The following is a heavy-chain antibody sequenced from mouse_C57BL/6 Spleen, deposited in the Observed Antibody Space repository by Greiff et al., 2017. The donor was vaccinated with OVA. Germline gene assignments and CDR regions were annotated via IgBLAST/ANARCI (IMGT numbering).Heavy chain of an antibody. J-gene: IGHJ2*01. V-gene: IGHV1-5*01. CDR1: GYTFTSYW. Sequence: EVQLQQSGTVLARPGASVKMSCKTSGYTFTSYWMHWVKQRPGQGLEWIGAIYPGNSDTSYNQKFKGKAKLTAVTSASTAYMELSSLTNEDSAVYYCTRSPNGSSFYFDYWGQGTTLTVSS. CDR2: IYPGNSDT. D-gene: IGHD1-1*01. CDR3: TRSPNGSSFYFDY.